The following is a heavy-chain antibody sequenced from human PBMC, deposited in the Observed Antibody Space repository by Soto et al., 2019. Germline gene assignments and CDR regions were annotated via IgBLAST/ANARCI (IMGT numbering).Heavy chain of an antibody. CDR1: GYTFTSYG. J-gene: IGHJ5*02. V-gene: IGHV1-18*01. CDR2: IXXYXGXX. Sequence: ASVKVSCKASGYTFTSYGISWVRQAPGQGLXWMXXIXXYXGXXXYXXXLQGRVTMTTDTSTSTAYMELRSLRSDDTAVYYCARVVTIFGVTDPWGQGTLVTVSS. D-gene: IGHD3-3*01. CDR3: ARVVTIFGVTDP.